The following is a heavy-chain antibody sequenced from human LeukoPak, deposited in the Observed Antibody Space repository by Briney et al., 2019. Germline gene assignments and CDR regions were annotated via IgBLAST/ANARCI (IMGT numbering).Heavy chain of an antibody. J-gene: IGHJ4*02. Sequence: GGSLRLSCAASGFTFSSYAISWVRQAPGQGLEWMGRIIPILGIANYAQKFQGRVTITADKSTSTAYMELSSLRSEDTAVYYCAREDYGDYGGASYYFDYWGQGTLVTVSS. D-gene: IGHD4-17*01. CDR3: AREDYGDYGGASYYFDY. V-gene: IGHV1-69*04. CDR2: IIPILGIA. CDR1: GFTFSSYA.